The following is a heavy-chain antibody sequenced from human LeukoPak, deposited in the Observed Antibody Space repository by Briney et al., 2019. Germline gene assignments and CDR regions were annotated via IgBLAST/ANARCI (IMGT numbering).Heavy chain of an antibody. CDR3: ARQPRYSGFG. CDR1: GGSIKSRSYW. CDR2: IYYSEST. Sequence: SETLSLPCCVSGGSIKSRSYWWGWIPQPPGRGLEWIVCIYYSESTYYSPSLKSRLIISLDTSKTQFSLNLTSVTVADTGIYHCARQPRYSGFGWGLGTLVTASS. J-gene: IGHJ4*02. D-gene: IGHD5-12*01. V-gene: IGHV4-39*01.